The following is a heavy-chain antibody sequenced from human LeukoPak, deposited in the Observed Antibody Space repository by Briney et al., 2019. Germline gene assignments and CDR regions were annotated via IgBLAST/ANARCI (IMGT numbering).Heavy chain of an antibody. D-gene: IGHD2/OR15-2a*01. CDR2: ISHSGTT. V-gene: IGHV4-30-2*01. Sequence: SETLSLTCTVSDDSISSGPYYRSWIRQPPGKGLEWIGYISHSGTTYYNPSLKSRVTMSVDRSKNQFSLNLTSVTAADTAVYYCARSFSSYYYMDVWGKGTTVTVSS. J-gene: IGHJ6*03. CDR1: DDSISSGPYY. CDR3: ARSFSSYYYMDV.